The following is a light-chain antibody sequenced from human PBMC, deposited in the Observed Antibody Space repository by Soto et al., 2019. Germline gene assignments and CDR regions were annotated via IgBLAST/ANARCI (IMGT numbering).Light chain of an antibody. Sequence: EMVLTQSPGTLSLSPGERASLSCRASQSVSSSYLAWYQQKPGQAPRLLIYGASSRATGIPDRFSGSGSGTEFTLTISSLQSEDFGVYYCHQYNNLWTFGQGTKVDIK. CDR1: QSVSSSY. CDR3: HQYNNLWT. V-gene: IGKV3-20*01. CDR2: GAS. J-gene: IGKJ1*01.